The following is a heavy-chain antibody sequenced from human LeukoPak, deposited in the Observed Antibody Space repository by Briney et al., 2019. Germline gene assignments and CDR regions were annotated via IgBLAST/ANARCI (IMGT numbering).Heavy chain of an antibody. CDR3: AVDEPNYAPYDFDY. J-gene: IGHJ4*02. Sequence: GGSLRLSXAASRFTFSNAWMNWVRQAPGKGLEWVGRIKSKADGETTDYAAPVKGRFTISRDDSNNMVYLQMNSLKIEDTAVYYCAVDEPNYAPYDFDYWGQGTLVTVSP. CDR2: IKSKADGETT. D-gene: IGHD4/OR15-4a*01. CDR1: RFTFSNAW. V-gene: IGHV3-15*01.